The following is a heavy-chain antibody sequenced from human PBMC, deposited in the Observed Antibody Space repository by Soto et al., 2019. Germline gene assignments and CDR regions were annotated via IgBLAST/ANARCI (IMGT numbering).Heavy chain of an antibody. V-gene: IGHV1-58*01. D-gene: IGHD1-26*01. CDR3: AAGELGYETLFDY. Sequence: SVKVSCKPSGFTFTSSAVQWLRQARGQRLEWIGWIVVGSGNTNYAQTFEERVTITRDMSTSTAYMELSSLRSEDTAVYYCAAGELGYETLFDYWGQGTLVTVSS. CDR2: IVVGSGNT. CDR1: GFTFTSSA. J-gene: IGHJ4*02.